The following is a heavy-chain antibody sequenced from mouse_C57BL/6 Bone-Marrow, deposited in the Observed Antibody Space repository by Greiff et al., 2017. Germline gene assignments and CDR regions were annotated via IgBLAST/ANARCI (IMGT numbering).Heavy chain of an antibody. CDR2: IDPENGDT. Sequence: VQLKESGAELVRPGASVKLSCTASGFNIKDDYMHWVKQRPEQGLEWIGWIDPENGDTEYASKFQGKATITADTSSNTAYLQLSSLTSEDTAVYYCSLYYDYAWFAYWGQGTLVTVSA. J-gene: IGHJ3*01. D-gene: IGHD2-4*01. CDR1: GFNIKDDY. CDR3: SLYYDYAWFAY. V-gene: IGHV14-4*01.